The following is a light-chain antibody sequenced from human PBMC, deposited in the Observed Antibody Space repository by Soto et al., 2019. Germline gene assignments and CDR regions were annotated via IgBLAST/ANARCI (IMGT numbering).Light chain of an antibody. V-gene: IGKV3-20*01. CDR2: GAS. Sequence: ELVLTQSPGTLSLSPGDRATVSCRASQTISRNYLVWYQKKPGQAPRLLIYGASNRATGIPDRFSGSGSGTDFTLTISRLEPEDFAVYYCQQYGSSGTFGQGTKVDI. J-gene: IGKJ1*01. CDR1: QTISRNY. CDR3: QQYGSSGT.